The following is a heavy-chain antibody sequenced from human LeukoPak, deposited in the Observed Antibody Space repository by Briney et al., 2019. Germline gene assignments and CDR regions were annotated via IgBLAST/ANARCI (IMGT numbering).Heavy chain of an antibody. CDR3: ARVSLIAGGY. D-gene: IGHD2/OR15-2a*01. J-gene: IGHJ4*02. CDR2: ISYDGSNK. Sequence: GGSLRLSCAASGFTFSSYGMHWVRQAPGKGLEWVAVISYDGSNKYYADSVKGRFTISRDNAKNSLYLQMNSLRAEGTAVYYCARVSLIAGGYWGQGTLVTVSS. V-gene: IGHV3-33*08. CDR1: GFTFSSYG.